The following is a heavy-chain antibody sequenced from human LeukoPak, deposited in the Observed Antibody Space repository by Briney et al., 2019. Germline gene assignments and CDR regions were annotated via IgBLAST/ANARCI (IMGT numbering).Heavy chain of an antibody. CDR1: GFTFSSYA. J-gene: IGHJ4*02. Sequence: GGSLRLPCAASGFTFSSYAMHWVRQAPGKGLEYVSAISSNGGSTYYANSVKGRFTISRDNSKNTLYLQMGSLRAEDMAVYYCARGPGKLTAMVRQELDYWGQGTLVTVSS. D-gene: IGHD5-18*01. CDR2: ISSNGGST. CDR3: ARGPGKLTAMVRQELDY. V-gene: IGHV3-64*01.